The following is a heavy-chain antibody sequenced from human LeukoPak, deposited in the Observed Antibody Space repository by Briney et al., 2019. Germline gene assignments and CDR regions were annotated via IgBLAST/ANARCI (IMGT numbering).Heavy chain of an antibody. CDR1: GYTFTSYG. J-gene: IGHJ3*02. CDR3: ARVPTYYYDSSGYYFAFDI. Sequence: ASVKVSFKASGYTFTSYGISWVRQAPGQWLEWMGWISAYNGNTNYAQKLQGRVTMTTDTSTSTAYMELGSLRSDDTAVYYCARVPTYYYDSSGYYFAFDIWGQGTMVTVSS. V-gene: IGHV1-18*01. D-gene: IGHD3-22*01. CDR2: ISAYNGNT.